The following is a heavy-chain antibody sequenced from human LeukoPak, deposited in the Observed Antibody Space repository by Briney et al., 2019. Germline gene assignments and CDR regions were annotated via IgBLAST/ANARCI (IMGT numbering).Heavy chain of an antibody. D-gene: IGHD4-17*01. J-gene: IGHJ4*02. CDR2: ISGSGGST. V-gene: IGHV3-23*01. CDR3: AKPNYGDYGRPHDY. CDR1: GFSFSTYW. Sequence: GGSLRLSCAASGFSFSTYWMTWVRQAPGKGLEWVSAISGSGGSTYYADSVKGRFTISRDNSKNTLYLQMNSLRAEDTAVYYCAKPNYGDYGRPHDYWGQGTLVTVSS.